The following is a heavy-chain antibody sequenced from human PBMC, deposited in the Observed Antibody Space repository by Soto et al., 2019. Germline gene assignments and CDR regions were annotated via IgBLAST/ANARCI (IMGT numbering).Heavy chain of an antibody. V-gene: IGHV1-18*04. CDR3: GRVDLSGYDLYYGMDV. D-gene: IGHD5-12*01. Sequence: QVQLVQSGAEVKKPGASVKVSCKASGYTFTSYGISWVRQAPGQGLEWMGWISAYNGNTNYAQKLQGRVTMTTDTSTGTGYMELRSLRSDDTSVYYCGRVDLSGYDLYYGMDVWGQGTTVTVSS. CDR1: GYTFTSYG. CDR2: ISAYNGNT. J-gene: IGHJ6*02.